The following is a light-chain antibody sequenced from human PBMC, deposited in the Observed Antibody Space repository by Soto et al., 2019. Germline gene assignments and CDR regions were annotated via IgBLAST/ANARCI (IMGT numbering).Light chain of an antibody. Sequence: EIVLTQSPGTLSLSPGERATLSCRASQYVSSSYLAWYQQKPEQAPRLLLYGASSRATGIPDRFSGSGSGTDFTLTISSLDPEDFAMSYCQQYGSSPWTFGQGTKVETK. J-gene: IGKJ1*01. CDR3: QQYGSSPWT. CDR1: QYVSSSY. CDR2: GAS. V-gene: IGKV3-20*01.